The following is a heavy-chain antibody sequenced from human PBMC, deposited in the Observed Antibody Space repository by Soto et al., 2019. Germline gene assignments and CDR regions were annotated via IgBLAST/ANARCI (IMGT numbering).Heavy chain of an antibody. CDR3: AKDPAGKDTAMTNFDY. D-gene: IGHD5-18*01. CDR2: ISGSGGST. Sequence: GGSLRLSCAASGFTFSSYAMSWVRQAPGKGLEWVSAISGSGGSTYYADSVKGRFTISRDNSKNTLYLQMNSLRAEDTAVYYCAKDPAGKDTAMTNFDYWGQGTLVTVSS. J-gene: IGHJ4*02. V-gene: IGHV3-23*01. CDR1: GFTFSSYA.